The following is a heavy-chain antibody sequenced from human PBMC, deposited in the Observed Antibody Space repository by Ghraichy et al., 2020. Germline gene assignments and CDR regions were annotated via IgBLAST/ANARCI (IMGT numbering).Heavy chain of an antibody. D-gene: IGHD6-13*01. CDR3: ARRKQQLVRTSADDY. Sequence: ASVKVSCKASGYTFTSYGISWVRQAPGQGLEWMGWISAYNGNTNYAQKLQGRVTMTTDTSTSTAYMELRSLRSDDTAVYYCARRKQQLVRTSADDYWGQGTLVTVSS. V-gene: IGHV1-18*01. CDR1: GYTFTSYG. CDR2: ISAYNGNT. J-gene: IGHJ4*02.